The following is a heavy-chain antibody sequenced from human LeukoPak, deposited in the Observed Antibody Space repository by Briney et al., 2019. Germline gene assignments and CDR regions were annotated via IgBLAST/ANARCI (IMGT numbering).Heavy chain of an antibody. D-gene: IGHD1-26*01. CDR1: GGSISSGGYS. V-gene: IGHV4-30-2*01. CDR3: ASSRDSGSYYWAFDY. Sequence: SQTLSLTCAVSGGSISSGGYSWSWIRQPPGKGLEWIGYIYHSGSTYYNPSLKSRVTISVDRSKNQFSLKLSSVTAADTAVYYCASSRDSGSYYWAFDYWGQGTLVTVSS. CDR2: IYHSGST. J-gene: IGHJ4*02.